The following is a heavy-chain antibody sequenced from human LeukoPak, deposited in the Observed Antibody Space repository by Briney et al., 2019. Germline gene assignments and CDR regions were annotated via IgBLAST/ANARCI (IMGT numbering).Heavy chain of an antibody. Sequence: GGSLRLSCAASGLTFSSYAMNWVRQASGKGLEWVSVISGSGGSTYYADSVEGRFTISRDNAKNTLYLQMNSLRAEDTAVYYCAKEPESSSWYYYFDYWGQGTLVTVSS. D-gene: IGHD6-13*01. CDR2: ISGSGGST. J-gene: IGHJ4*02. V-gene: IGHV3-23*01. CDR3: AKEPESSSWYYYFDY. CDR1: GLTFSSYA.